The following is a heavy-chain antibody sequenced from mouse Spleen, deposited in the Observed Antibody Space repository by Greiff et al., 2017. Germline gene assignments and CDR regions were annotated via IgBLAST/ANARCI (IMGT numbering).Heavy chain of an antibody. CDR1: GYTFTSYW. J-gene: IGHJ2*01. CDR3: ARPKLYYFDY. D-gene: IGHD4-1*01. V-gene: IGHV1-69*01. CDR2: IDPSDSYT. Sequence: QVQLQQSGAELVMPGASVKLSCKASGYTFTSYWMHWVKQRPGQGLEWIGEIDPSDSYTNYNQKFKGKATLTVDKSSSTAYMQLSSLTSEDSAVYYCARPKLYYFDYWGQGTTLTVSS.